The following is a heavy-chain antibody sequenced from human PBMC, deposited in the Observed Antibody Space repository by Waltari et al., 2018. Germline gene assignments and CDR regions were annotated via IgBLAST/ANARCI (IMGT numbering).Heavy chain of an antibody. CDR3: ARVGTGKYSSSWSGGDY. CDR2: INHSGST. J-gene: IGHJ4*02. Sequence: QVQLQQWGAGLLKPSETLSLTCAVSGGSLIDYYWTCIRQPPGKGLEWIGEINHSGSTNYNPSLESRVTFSVDTSNNRFSLRLTSVTAADTAIYYCARVGTGKYSSSWSGGDYWGQGTLVTVSS. CDR1: GGSLIDYY. V-gene: IGHV4-34*01. D-gene: IGHD6-13*01.